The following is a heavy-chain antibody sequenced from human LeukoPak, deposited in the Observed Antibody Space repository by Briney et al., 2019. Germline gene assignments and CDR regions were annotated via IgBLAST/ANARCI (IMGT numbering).Heavy chain of an antibody. D-gene: IGHD4-11*01. Sequence: VASVKVSCKASGYTFTSYYMHWVRQAPGQGLEWMGIINPSGGSTSYAQKFQGRVTMTTDTSTSTAYMELRSLRSDDTAVYYCARESTATNAFDIWGQGTMVTVSS. CDR2: INPSGGST. CDR3: ARESTATNAFDI. V-gene: IGHV1-46*01. J-gene: IGHJ3*02. CDR1: GYTFTSYY.